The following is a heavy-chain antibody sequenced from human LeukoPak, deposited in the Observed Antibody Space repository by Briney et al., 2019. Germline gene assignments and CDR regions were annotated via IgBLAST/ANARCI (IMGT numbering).Heavy chain of an antibody. CDR2: IYYSGST. J-gene: IGHJ4*02. CDR1: GGSISSSSYY. Sequence: PSETLSLTCTVSGGSISSSSYYWGWIRQPPGKGLEWIGSIYYSGSTYYNPSLKSRVTISVDTSKNQFSLKLSFVTAADTAVYYCATQPAYYDILTGYNLFDYWGQGTLVTVSS. V-gene: IGHV4-39*01. CDR3: ATQPAYYDILTGYNLFDY. D-gene: IGHD3-9*01.